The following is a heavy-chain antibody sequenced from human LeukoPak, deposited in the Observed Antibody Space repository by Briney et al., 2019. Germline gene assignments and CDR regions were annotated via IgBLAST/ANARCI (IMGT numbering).Heavy chain of an antibody. CDR1: GFTFNIYA. CDR2: ISYDGSNK. D-gene: IGHD3-22*01. J-gene: IGHJ6*02. V-gene: IGHV3-30*04. CDR3: ARDTYDSIHGMDV. Sequence: GGSLRLSCAASGFTFNIYALHWVRQAPGKGLEWVARISYDGSNKYYADSVKGRFTISRDNSKNTPYLQMNSLRPEDTAMYYCARDTYDSIHGMDVWGQGTTVTVSS.